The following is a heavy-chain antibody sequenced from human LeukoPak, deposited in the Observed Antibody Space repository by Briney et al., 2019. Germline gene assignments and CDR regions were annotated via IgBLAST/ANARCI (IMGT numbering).Heavy chain of an antibody. J-gene: IGHJ5*02. Sequence: ASVKVSCKASGYTFTGYYMHWVRQAPGQGLEWMGWINPNSGGTNYAQKFQGRVTMTRDTSISTAYMELSRLRSDDTAVYYCARGGIAAAGIAARHTQPLRPWGQGTLVTVSS. CDR3: ARGGIAAAGIAARHTQPLRP. CDR2: INPNSGGT. D-gene: IGHD6-13*01. V-gene: IGHV1-2*02. CDR1: GYTFTGYY.